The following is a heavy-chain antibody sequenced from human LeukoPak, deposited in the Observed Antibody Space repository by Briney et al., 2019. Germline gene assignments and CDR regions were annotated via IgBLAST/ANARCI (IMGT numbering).Heavy chain of an antibody. CDR3: ARHVGPGDYDILTGYYYFDY. J-gene: IGHJ4*02. CDR2: INHSGST. CDR1: GGSFSGYY. D-gene: IGHD3-9*01. Sequence: SETLSLTCAVYGGSFSGYYWSWIRQPPGKGLEWIGEINHSGSTNYNPSLKSRVTISVDTSKNQFSLKLSSVTAADTAVYYCARHVGPGDYDILTGYYYFDYWGQGTLVTVSS. V-gene: IGHV4-34*01.